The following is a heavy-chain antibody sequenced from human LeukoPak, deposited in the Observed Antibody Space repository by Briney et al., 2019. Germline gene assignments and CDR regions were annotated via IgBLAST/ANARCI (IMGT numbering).Heavy chain of an antibody. D-gene: IGHD6-6*01. V-gene: IGHV4-34*01. CDR1: GGSFSGYY. Sequence: SETLSLTCAVYGGSFSGYYWSWIRQPPGKGLEWIGEINHSGSTNYNPSLKSRVTISVDTSKNQFSLKLSSVTAADTAVYYCARLGSSSPDAFDIWGQGTMVTVSS. CDR3: ARLGSSSPDAFDI. CDR2: INHSGST. J-gene: IGHJ3*02.